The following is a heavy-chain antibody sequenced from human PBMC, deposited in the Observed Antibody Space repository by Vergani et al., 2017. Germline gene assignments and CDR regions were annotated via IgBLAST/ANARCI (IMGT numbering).Heavy chain of an antibody. J-gene: IGHJ4*02. CDR3: ARRRFGSGSYYNTDY. V-gene: IGHV4-38-2*01. Sequence: QVQLQESGPGLVKPSETLSLTCAVSGYSISSGYYWGWIRQPPGKGLEWIGSFYHSGSTYYNPSLKSRVTISVDTSKNQFSLKLSSVTAADTAVYYCARRRFGSGSYYNTDYWGQGTLVTVSS. CDR1: GYSISSGYY. CDR2: FYHSGST. D-gene: IGHD3-10*01.